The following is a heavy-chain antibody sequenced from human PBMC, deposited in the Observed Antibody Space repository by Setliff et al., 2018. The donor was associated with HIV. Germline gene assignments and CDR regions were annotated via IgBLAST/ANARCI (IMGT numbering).Heavy chain of an antibody. CDR2: ISADNGNT. CDR3: ARDRWELLRRPEYFQH. Sequence: ASVKVSCKASGYTFSSYGVSWVRQAPGQGLEWMGWISADNGNTKYAQKFQGRVTITTDTSTRTVYMELRSLRSDDTAVYYCARDRWELLRRPEYFQHWGQGALVTVSS. V-gene: IGHV1-18*01. D-gene: IGHD1-26*01. J-gene: IGHJ1*01. CDR1: GYTFSSYG.